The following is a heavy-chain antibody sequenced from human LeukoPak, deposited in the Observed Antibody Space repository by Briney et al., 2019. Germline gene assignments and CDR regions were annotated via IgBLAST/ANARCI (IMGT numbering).Heavy chain of an antibody. CDR3: VRWATLSP. V-gene: IGHV3-7*01. D-gene: IGHD5-12*01. CDR1: GFTLSTNW. Sequence: GGSLRLSRAASGFTLSTNWMSWVRQAPGKGLEWVANINQDGGDKNYVDFVKGRFTISRDNAKNSLYLQMNSLRVEDTAVYYCVRWATLSPWGQGTLVTVSS. CDR2: INQDGGDK. J-gene: IGHJ5*02.